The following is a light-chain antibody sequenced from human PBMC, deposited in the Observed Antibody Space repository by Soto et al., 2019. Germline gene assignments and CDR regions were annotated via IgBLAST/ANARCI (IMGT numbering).Light chain of an antibody. J-gene: IGLJ1*01. CDR1: SSDVGKYDY. V-gene: IGLV2-8*01. CDR2: EVS. Sequence: QSALTQPPSASGSPGQSVTISCTGTSSDVGKYDYVSWFQHHPGKAPKLIIYEVSKRPSGVPDRFSGSKSGSTASLTISGLQAEDEADYYCCSYTGSSGDVFGTGTKVTVL. CDR3: CSYTGSSGDV.